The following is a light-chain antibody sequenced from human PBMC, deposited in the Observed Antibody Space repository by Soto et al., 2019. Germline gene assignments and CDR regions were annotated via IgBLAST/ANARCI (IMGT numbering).Light chain of an antibody. CDR1: QNVLYSSNNKNY. CDR2: WAS. CDR3: QQYYSTPHT. J-gene: IGKJ4*01. V-gene: IGKV4-1*01. Sequence: DIVMTQSPDSLSVSLGESATINCKSSQNVLYSSNNKNYFAWYQQKAGQPPKLLIYWASTRESGVPDRFSGSGSGTDFTLTISSLQAEDVAVYYCQQYYSTPHTFGGGTKVEI.